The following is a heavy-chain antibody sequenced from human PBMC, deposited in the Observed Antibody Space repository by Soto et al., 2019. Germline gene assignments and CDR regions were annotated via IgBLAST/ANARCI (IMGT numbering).Heavy chain of an antibody. CDR2: IYYSVCT. D-gene: IGHD3-9*01. CDR1: GGSISSGGYY. J-gene: IGHJ5*02. Sequence: QVQLQESGPGLVKPSQTLSLTCTVSGGSISSGGYYWSWIRQHPGKGLEWIGYIYYSVCTYYNPSLKSRVTISVDTSKNPFSLKLSSVTAADTAVYYCAREVRYPRSTHWFDPWGQGTLVTVSS. CDR3: AREVRYPRSTHWFDP. V-gene: IGHV4-31*03.